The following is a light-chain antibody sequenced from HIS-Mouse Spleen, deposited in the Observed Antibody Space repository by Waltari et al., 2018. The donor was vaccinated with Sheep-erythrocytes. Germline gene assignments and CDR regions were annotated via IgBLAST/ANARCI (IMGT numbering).Light chain of an antibody. CDR1: SSNIGSNT. CDR3: AAWDDSLNGPV. CDR2: SNN. V-gene: IGLV1-44*01. J-gene: IGLJ3*02. Sequence: GQRVTISCSGSSSNIGSNTVHWYQQLPGTAPKLLSYSNNHRPSGVPDRFSGSKSGTSASLAISGLQSEDEADYYCAAWDDSLNGPVFGGGTKLTVL.